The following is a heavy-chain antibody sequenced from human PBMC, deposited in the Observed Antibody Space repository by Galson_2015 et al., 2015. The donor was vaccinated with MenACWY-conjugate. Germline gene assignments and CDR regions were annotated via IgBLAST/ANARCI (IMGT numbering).Heavy chain of an antibody. D-gene: IGHD7-27*01. CDR2: IYPGDSDT. CDR3: ATTGDPTRYYYGMDV. CDR1: GYSFTSYW. J-gene: IGHJ6*02. V-gene: IGHV5-51*03. Sequence: QSGAEVKKPGESLKISCKGSGYSFTSYWIGWVRQMPGKGLEWMGIIYPGDSDTRYSPSFQGQVTISADKSISTAYLQWSSLKASDTAMYYCATTGDPTRYYYGMDVWGQGTTVTVSS.